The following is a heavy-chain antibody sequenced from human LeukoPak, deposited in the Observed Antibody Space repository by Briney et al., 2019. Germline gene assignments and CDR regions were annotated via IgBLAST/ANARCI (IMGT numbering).Heavy chain of an antibody. CDR2: ISNSSTYI. V-gene: IGHV3-21*01. CDR1: GFTFSSYS. CDR3: ARAPADSSGYYYSFDY. Sequence: GGSLRLSCAASGFTFSSYSMSWVRQAPGKGLEWVSSISNSSTYIYYADSVKGRFTISRDNAKNSLYLQMNSLRAEDTAVYYCARAPADSSGYYYSFDYWGQGTLVTVSS. J-gene: IGHJ4*02. D-gene: IGHD3-22*01.